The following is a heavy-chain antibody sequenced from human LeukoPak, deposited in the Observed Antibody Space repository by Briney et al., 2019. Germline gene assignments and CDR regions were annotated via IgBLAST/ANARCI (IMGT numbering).Heavy chain of an antibody. J-gene: IGHJ3*02. CDR3: ARPVYCSSTSCYRQHLDAFDI. CDR1: GGSISSSSYY. CDR2: IYYSGST. D-gene: IGHD2-2*01. Sequence: KPSETLSLTCTVSGGSISSSSYYWGWIRQPPGKGLEWIGSIYYSGSTYYNPSLKSRVTISVDTSKNQFSLKLSSVTAADTAVYYCARPVYCSSTSCYRQHLDAFDIWGQGTMVTVSS. V-gene: IGHV4-39*01.